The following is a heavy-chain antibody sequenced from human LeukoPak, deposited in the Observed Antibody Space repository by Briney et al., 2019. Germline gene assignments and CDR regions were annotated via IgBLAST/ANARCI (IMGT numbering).Heavy chain of an antibody. Sequence: GGSLRLSCTASGFTLGSHDMHWVRQIPGQGLEWVAAVSSGFHAFFADSVQGRVTVSREDARNSLYLQMNSLRAGDTAVYYCVREARGYHYTYFDYWGQGTLVTVSS. V-gene: IGHV3-13*01. CDR1: GFTLGSHD. CDR2: VSSGFHA. J-gene: IGHJ4*02. D-gene: IGHD5-18*01. CDR3: VREARGYHYTYFDY.